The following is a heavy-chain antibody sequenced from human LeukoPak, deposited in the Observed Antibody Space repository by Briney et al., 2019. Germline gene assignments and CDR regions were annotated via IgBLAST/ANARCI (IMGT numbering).Heavy chain of an antibody. CDR1: GGSISSGGYY. J-gene: IGHJ4*02. CDR3: ARDRGGGYSYGRGGYYFDY. Sequence: SQTLPLTCTVSGGSISSGGYYWSWIRQHPGKGLEWIGYIYYSGSTYYNPSLKSRVTISVDTSKNQFSLNLSSVTAADTAVYYCARDRGGGYSYGRGGYYFDYWGQGTLVTVSS. CDR2: IYYSGST. D-gene: IGHD5-18*01. V-gene: IGHV4-31*03.